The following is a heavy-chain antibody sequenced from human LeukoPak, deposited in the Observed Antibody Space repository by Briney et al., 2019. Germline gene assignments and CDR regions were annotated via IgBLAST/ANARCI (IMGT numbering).Heavy chain of an antibody. D-gene: IGHD3-22*01. CDR2: ISWDGGST. Sequence: GGSLRLSCAASGFTFDDYTMHWARQAPGKGLEWVSLISWDGGSTYYADSVKGRFTISRDNSKNSLYLQMNSLRTEDTALYYCAKGYTYYYDSSGYWIDYWGQGTLVTVSS. V-gene: IGHV3-43*01. J-gene: IGHJ4*02. CDR1: GFTFDDYT. CDR3: AKGYTYYYDSSGYWIDY.